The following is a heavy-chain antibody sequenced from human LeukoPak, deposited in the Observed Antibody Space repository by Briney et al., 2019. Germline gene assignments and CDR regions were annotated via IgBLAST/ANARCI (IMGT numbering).Heavy chain of an antibody. J-gene: IGHJ4*02. Sequence: GGSLRLSCAASGFTFSSYWMSWVRRAPGKGLEWVANIKQDGSEKYYVDSVKGRFTISRDNAKNSLYLQMNSLRAEDTAVYYCARVGDYVWGSYEFDYWGQGTLVTVSS. CDR3: ARVGDYVWGSYEFDY. CDR2: IKQDGSEK. D-gene: IGHD3-16*01. V-gene: IGHV3-7*01. CDR1: GFTFSSYW.